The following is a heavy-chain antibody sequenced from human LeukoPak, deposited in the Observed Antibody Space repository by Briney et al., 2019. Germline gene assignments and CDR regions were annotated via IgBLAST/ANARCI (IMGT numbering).Heavy chain of an antibody. Sequence: ASVKVSCKVSGYSFTSNYIHWVRQAPGQGLKWMGMIYPRDGSTSYAQRFQDRVTVTRDTSTSTVHMELSGLRSEDTAVYYCARDQEGLDYWGQGTLVTVSS. CDR1: GYSFTSNY. V-gene: IGHV1-46*01. CDR2: IYPRDGST. J-gene: IGHJ4*02. CDR3: ARDQEGLDY.